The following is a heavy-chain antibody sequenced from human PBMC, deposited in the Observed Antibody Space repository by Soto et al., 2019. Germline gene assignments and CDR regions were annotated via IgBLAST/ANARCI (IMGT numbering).Heavy chain of an antibody. J-gene: IGHJ4*02. CDR2: INPSGGST. Sequence: GESLKISCKGSGYSFTSYWIGWVRQAPGQGLEWMGIINPSGGSTRYAKKFQGRVTMTRDTSTSTVYMELSSLRSEDTAVYYCARNDHDSSGYYDLGFDYWGQGTLVTVSS. CDR1: GYSFTSYW. V-gene: IGHV1-46*01. D-gene: IGHD3-22*01. CDR3: ARNDHDSSGYYDLGFDY.